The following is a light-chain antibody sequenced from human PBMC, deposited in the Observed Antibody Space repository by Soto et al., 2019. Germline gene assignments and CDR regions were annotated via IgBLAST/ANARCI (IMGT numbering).Light chain of an antibody. V-gene: IGLV1-40*01. Sequence: QSVLTQPPSVSGAPGQRVTISCTGSRSNIGAGYDVHWYQQLPGTAPKLLIYHNTNRPSGVPDRFSGSKSATSASLAITGLQAEDEADYYCQSYDSSLSGSVFGGGTKVTVL. CDR1: RSNIGAGYD. CDR3: QSYDSSLSGSV. J-gene: IGLJ2*01. CDR2: HNT.